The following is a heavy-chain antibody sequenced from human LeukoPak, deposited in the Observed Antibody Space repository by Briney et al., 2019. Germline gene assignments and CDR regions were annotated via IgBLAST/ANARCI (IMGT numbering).Heavy chain of an antibody. CDR3: VRDRELTY. V-gene: IGHV4-59*01. Sequence: SETLSLTCTVSDGSISIYYWNWIRQPPGKGLEWIGYIYNSGSSTIYNPSLQSRVTISVDMSKNQFSLRLSSVTAADTAVCFCVRDRELTYWGQGILVTVSS. CDR2: IYNSGSST. CDR1: DGSISIYY. J-gene: IGHJ4*02. D-gene: IGHD3-10*01.